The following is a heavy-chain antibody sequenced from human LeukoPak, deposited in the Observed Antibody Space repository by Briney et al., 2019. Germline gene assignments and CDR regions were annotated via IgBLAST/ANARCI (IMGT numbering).Heavy chain of an antibody. CDR2: IRYDGSNK. CDR1: GFTFSSYG. V-gene: IGHV3-30*02. J-gene: IGHJ4*02. D-gene: IGHD1-26*01. CDR3: AKDLYSGSRTPHY. Sequence: PGGSLRLSCAASGFTFSSYGMHWVRQAPGKGLEWVAFIRYDGSNKYYADSVKGRFTISRDNSKNTLYLQMNSLRAEDTAVYYCAKDLYSGSRTPHYWGQGTLVTVSS.